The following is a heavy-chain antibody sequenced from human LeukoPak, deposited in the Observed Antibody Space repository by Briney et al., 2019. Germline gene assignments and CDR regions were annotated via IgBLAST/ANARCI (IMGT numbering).Heavy chain of an antibody. CDR3: ARRGASWYAAVY. CDR1: GFTFSDYW. CDR2: IKQDGSER. J-gene: IGHJ4*02. D-gene: IGHD6-13*01. V-gene: IGHV3-7*02. Sequence: GGSLRLSCAASGFTFSDYWMTWVRQAPGKGLEWVANIKQDGSERYYVDSVKGRFTISRDNAKSSLYLQMNSLRAEDTAVYYCARRGASWYAAVYWGQGTLVTVSS.